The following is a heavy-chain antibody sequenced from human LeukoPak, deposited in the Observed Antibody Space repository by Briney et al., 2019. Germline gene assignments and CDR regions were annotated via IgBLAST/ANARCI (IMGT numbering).Heavy chain of an antibody. V-gene: IGHV3-48*03. J-gene: IGHJ3*02. CDR2: ISSSHSTI. Sequence: GGSLRLSCAASGFTFSSYEMNWVRQAPGKGLEWFSYISSSHSTIYYADSVKGRFTISRDNAKNSLYLQMNSLRAEDTAVYYCAREVPTGQAFDIWGQGTMVTVSS. CDR3: AREVPTGQAFDI. CDR1: GFTFSSYE. D-gene: IGHD4-17*01.